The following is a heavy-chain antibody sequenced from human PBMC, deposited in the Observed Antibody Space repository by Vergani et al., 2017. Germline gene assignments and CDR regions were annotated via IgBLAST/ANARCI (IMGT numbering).Heavy chain of an antibody. D-gene: IGHD4-17*01. V-gene: IGHV3-23*01. J-gene: IGHJ5*02. CDR1: GFTFRSYA. CDR3: ASGLGMTTVTKGEILDP. Sequence: EVQLLESGGGLVQPGGSLRLSCAASGFTFRSYAMSGVRQAPGKGGEWVSAISGSGVSTYYADSVKGRFTISRDNSKNTLYLQMNSLRAEDTAVYYCASGLGMTTVTKGEILDPWGQGTLVTVSS. CDR2: ISGSGVST.